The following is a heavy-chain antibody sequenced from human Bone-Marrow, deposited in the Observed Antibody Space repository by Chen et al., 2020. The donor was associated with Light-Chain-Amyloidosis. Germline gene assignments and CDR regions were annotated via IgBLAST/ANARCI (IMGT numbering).Heavy chain of an antibody. J-gene: IGHJ4*02. CDR1: GYTFTSYG. D-gene: IGHD3-3*01. Sequence: QVQLVQSGAEVKKPGASVKVSCKASGYTFTSYGISWVRQAPGQGLEWMGWISAYNGNTNYAQKLQGRVTMTTDKSTSTAYMELRSLRSDNTAVYYCARELAGITIFGVVTAPDYWGQGTLVTCLL. CDR3: ARELAGITIFGVVTAPDY. V-gene: IGHV1-18*01. CDR2: ISAYNGNT.